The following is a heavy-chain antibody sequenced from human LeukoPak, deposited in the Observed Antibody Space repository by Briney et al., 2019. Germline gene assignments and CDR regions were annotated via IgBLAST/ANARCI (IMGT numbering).Heavy chain of an antibody. CDR3: ARDRADSSAYYYSAVDI. CDR2: ISAYNGNT. J-gene: IGHJ3*02. D-gene: IGHD3-22*01. V-gene: IGHV1-18*01. Sequence: ASVKVSCKASGHTFSNCGFSWVRQAPGQGLEWMGWISAYNGNTNYAQKLQGRVTMTTDTSTGTAYMELRSLRSDDTAVYYCARDRADSSAYYYSAVDIWGQGTMVTVSS. CDR1: GHTFSNCG.